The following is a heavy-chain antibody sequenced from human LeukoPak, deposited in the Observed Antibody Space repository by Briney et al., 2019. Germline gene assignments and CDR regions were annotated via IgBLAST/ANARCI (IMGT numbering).Heavy chain of an antibody. D-gene: IGHD1-26*01. Sequence: SETLSLTCTVSGGSISSYYWSWIRQPPGKGLERIGYIYYSGSTNYNPSLKSRVTISVDTSKNQFSLKLSSVTAVDTAVYYCANSPGSDAFDIWGQGTMVTVSS. CDR1: GGSISSYY. V-gene: IGHV4-59*01. CDR3: ANSPGSDAFDI. CDR2: IYYSGST. J-gene: IGHJ3*02.